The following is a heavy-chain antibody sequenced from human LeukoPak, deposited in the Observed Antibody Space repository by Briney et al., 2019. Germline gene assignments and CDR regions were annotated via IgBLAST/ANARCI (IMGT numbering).Heavy chain of an antibody. J-gene: IGHJ4*02. D-gene: IGHD6-13*01. V-gene: IGHV4-59*13. CDR3: ARDRQQLGSFHY. CDR2: MYYSGST. CDR1: GDSISSYY. Sequence: SETLSLTCTVSGDSISSYYWSWIRQPPGKGLEWIGYMYYSGSTNYNPSLKSRVTISVDTSKNQFSLKLSSVTAADTAVYYCARDRQQLGSFHYWGPGTLVTASS.